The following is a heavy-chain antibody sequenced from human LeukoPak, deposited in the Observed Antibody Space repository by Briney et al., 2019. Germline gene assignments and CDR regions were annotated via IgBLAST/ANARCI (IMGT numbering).Heavy chain of an antibody. D-gene: IGHD3-10*01. CDR3: AREHGSGSYYKYYYYYMDV. V-gene: IGHV1-69*06. CDR2: IIPIFGTA. CDR1: GGTFSSYA. J-gene: IGHJ6*03. Sequence: SVKVSCKASGGTFSSYAISWVRQAPGQGLEWMEGIIPIFGTANYAQKFQGRVTITADKSTSTAYMELSSLRSEDTAVYYCAREHGSGSYYKYYYYYMDVWGKGTTVTISS.